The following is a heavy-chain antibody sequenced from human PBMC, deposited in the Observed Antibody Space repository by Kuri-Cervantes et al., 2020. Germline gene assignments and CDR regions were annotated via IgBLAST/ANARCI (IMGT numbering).Heavy chain of an antibody. CDR3: AKGSSTSRPYYFDY. CDR2: ITGSGGAT. CDR1: GFTFSNYW. V-gene: IGHV3-23*01. J-gene: IGHJ4*02. Sequence: GESLKISCAASGFTFSNYWMSWVRQAPGKGLEWVSAITGSGGATYHADSVKGRFTISRDNSQNTLYLQVNGLRAEDTAVYYCAKGSSTSRPYYFDYWGQGTLVTVSS. D-gene: IGHD6-13*01.